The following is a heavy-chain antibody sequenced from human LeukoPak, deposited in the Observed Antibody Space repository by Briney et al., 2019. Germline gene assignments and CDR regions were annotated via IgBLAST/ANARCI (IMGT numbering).Heavy chain of an antibody. CDR2: MSTSGNS. CDR3: ARESGFMRWFDP. J-gene: IGHJ5*02. CDR1: GGSISGYY. V-gene: IGHV4-4*07. Sequence: SETLSLTCTFSGGSISGYYWSWIRQPAGKGLEWIGRMSTSGNSNYIPSLVSRVTMSVDTSKNQFSLNLSSVTAADTAVYYCARESGFMRWFDPWGQGTLVTVAS. D-gene: IGHD3-10*01.